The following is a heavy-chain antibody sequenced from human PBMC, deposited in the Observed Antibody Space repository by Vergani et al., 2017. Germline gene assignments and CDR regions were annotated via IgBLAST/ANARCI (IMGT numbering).Heavy chain of an antibody. CDR1: GFTFSSYA. Sequence: QVQLVESGGGVVQPGRSLRLSCAASGFTFSSYAMHWVRQAPGKGLEWVAFISYDGSNKYYADSVKGRFTISRDNSKNTLYLQMNSLRAEDTAVYYCARDWGPWDIVVVGNYWGQGTLVTVSS. CDR3: ARDWGPWDIVVVGNY. CDR2: ISYDGSNK. V-gene: IGHV3-30-3*01. J-gene: IGHJ4*02. D-gene: IGHD2-2*01.